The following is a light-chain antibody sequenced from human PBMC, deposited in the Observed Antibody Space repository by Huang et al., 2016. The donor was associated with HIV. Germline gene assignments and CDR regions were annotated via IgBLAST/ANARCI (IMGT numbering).Light chain of an antibody. CDR3: QQYNNWPLT. V-gene: IGKV3-15*01. J-gene: IGKJ4*01. CDR1: ESVRTN. Sequence: EIVMTQSPATRSVSPGESATLACRASESVRTNLAWYQQKPGQAPRLLIYGASTRATGIPARFSGSGSGTEFTLTISSLQSEDFAVYYCQQYNNWPLTFGGGTKVEIK. CDR2: GAS.